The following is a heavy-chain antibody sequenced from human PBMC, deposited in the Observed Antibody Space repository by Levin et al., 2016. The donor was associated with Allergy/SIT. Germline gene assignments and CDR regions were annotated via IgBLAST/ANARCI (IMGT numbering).Heavy chain of an antibody. V-gene: IGHV1-69*02. J-gene: IGHJ4*02. CDR2: IIPILGVG. CDR1: EDTFSTYS. D-gene: IGHD3-10*01. CDR3: ARSSVTKASTVWGVTIDF. Sequence: SVKVSCKASEDTFSTYSISWLRQAPGQGLEWMGRIIPILGVGIHAQNFEGRVTLSADKSTSTIYMELSSLRPEDTAVYYCARSSVTKASTVWGVTIDFWGQGTLVTVSS.